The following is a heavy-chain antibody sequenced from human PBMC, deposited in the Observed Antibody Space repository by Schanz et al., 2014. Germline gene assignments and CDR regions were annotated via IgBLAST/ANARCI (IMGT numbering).Heavy chain of an antibody. CDR2: ISTTSSNI. CDR1: GFTFSDYG. J-gene: IGHJ5*02. V-gene: IGHV3-48*01. CDR3: ARCMGEWLIYPNWFDP. Sequence: VQLVESGGGVVQPGGSLRLSCAASGFTFSDYGMSWVRQAPGKGLEWISYISTTSSNIYYGDSVKGRFTISRDNAKNSLYLQMNSLRAEDTALYFCARCMGEWLIYPNWFDPWGQGTLVTVSS. D-gene: IGHD3-3*01.